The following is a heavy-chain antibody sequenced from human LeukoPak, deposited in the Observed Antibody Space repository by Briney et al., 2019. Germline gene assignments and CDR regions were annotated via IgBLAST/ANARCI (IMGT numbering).Heavy chain of an antibody. J-gene: IGHJ5*02. CDR2: IYYSGST. V-gene: IGHV4-59*01. Sequence: PSETLSLTCTVSGGAISSYYWSWIRHPPGKGLEWIGYIYYSGSTNYNPSLKSRVTISVDTSKNQFSLKLSSVTAADTAVYYCARDLDDSSGYYSRSNWFDPWGQGTLVTVSS. CDR1: GGAISSYY. CDR3: ARDLDDSSGYYSRSNWFDP. D-gene: IGHD3-22*01.